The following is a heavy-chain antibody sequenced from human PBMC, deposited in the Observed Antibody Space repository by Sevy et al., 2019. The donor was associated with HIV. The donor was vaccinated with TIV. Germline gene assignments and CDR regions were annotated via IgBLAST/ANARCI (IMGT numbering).Heavy chain of an antibody. V-gene: IGHV3-23*01. Sequence: GGSLRLSCAASGFTFSSYAISWVRQAPGKGLEWVSSIRGSGGSTYYADSVKGRFTISRDNSKNTQYLQMNSLRAEDTAVYYCGKDQGPHYDILTGLDYWGQGTLVTVSS. CDR3: GKDQGPHYDILTGLDY. D-gene: IGHD3-9*01. CDR1: GFTFSSYA. J-gene: IGHJ4*02. CDR2: IRGSGGST.